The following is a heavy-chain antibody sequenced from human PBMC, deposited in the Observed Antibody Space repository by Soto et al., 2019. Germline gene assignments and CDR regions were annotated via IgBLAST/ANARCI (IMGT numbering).Heavy chain of an antibody. CDR2: ISAYNGNT. Sequence: ASVKVSCKASGYTCTIYGISCVVQSPGQWLEWMGCISAYNGNTNYAQKLQGRVTMTTDTSTSTAYMELRSLRSDDTAVYYCARIGGVVLRPTGWFDPWGQGTLVTVS. V-gene: IGHV1-18*04. J-gene: IGHJ5*02. D-gene: IGHD3-16*01. CDR1: GYTCTIYG. CDR3: ARIGGVVLRPTGWFDP.